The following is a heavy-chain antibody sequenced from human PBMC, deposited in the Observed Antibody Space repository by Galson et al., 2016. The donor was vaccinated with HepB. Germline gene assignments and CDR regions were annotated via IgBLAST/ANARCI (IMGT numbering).Heavy chain of an antibody. V-gene: IGHV3-15*01. CDR3: NTFSRITVAGFGD. CDR2: INSNLDGGKP. Sequence: SLRLSCAASGFAFNTAWMSWVRQAPGKGLEWVGRINSNLDGGKPDYAAPVKGRFIIARDDSKKTLYLEMNILQSEDTAIYYCNTFSRITVAGFGDWGRGALVTVSS. CDR1: GFAFNTAW. D-gene: IGHD6-19*01. J-gene: IGHJ4*02.